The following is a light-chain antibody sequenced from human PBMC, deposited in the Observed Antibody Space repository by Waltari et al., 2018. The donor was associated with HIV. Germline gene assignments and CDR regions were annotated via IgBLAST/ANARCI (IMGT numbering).Light chain of an antibody. Sequence: QSVLPQPPSTSATPGQRVPILSSGASSPPGSHFVSWYQHLPGATPKLLIYESDRRPSGVPDRFSGSESGTSASLAISGLRSEDEADYYCAAWDNYLNAWVFGGGTRVTVL. J-gene: IGLJ3*02. CDR2: ESD. V-gene: IGLV1-47*01. CDR3: AAWDNYLNAWV. CDR1: SSPPGSHF.